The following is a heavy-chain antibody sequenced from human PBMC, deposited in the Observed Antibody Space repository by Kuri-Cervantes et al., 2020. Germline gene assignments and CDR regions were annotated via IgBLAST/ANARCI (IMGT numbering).Heavy chain of an antibody. CDR1: GGSFSGYY. CDR2: INHSGST. D-gene: IGHD1-1*01. J-gene: IGHJ4*02. V-gene: IGHV4-34*01. Sequence: SETLSLTCAVYGGSFSGYYWSWIRQPPGKGPEWIGEINHSGSTNYNPSLKSRVTISVDTSKNQFSLKLSSVTAADTAVYYCASKRYIRFDYWGQGALVTVSS. CDR3: ASKRYIRFDY.